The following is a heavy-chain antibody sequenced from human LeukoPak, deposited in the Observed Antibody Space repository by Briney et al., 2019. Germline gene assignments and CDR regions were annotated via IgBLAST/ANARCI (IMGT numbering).Heavy chain of an antibody. CDR3: ARTQVYYGDYVPYYYYGMDV. V-gene: IGHV4-39*01. CDR2: IYYSGST. D-gene: IGHD4-17*01. Sequence: SETLSLTCTVSGGSISSSSYYWGWIRQPPGKGLEWIGSIYYSGSTYYNPSLKSRVTISVDTSKNQFSLKLSSVTAADTAVYYCARTQVYYGDYVPYYYYGMDVWGQGTTVTVSS. CDR1: GGSISSSSYY. J-gene: IGHJ6*02.